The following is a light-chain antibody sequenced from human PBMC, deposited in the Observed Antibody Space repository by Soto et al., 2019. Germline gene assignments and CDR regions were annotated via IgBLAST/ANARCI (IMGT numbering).Light chain of an antibody. CDR1: QSVSSSY. J-gene: IGKJ3*01. Sequence: EIGLTQSPGTLSLSPGERATLSCRASQSVSSSYLAWYQQKPGQAPRLLIYGASSSATGIPDRFSGSGSGTDFTLTISRLEPEDFAVYYCQQYGSSPCTFGPGTKVDIK. CDR3: QQYGSSPCT. CDR2: GAS. V-gene: IGKV3-20*01.